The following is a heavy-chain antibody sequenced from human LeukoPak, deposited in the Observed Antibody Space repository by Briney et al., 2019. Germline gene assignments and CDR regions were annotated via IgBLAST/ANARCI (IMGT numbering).Heavy chain of an antibody. CDR3: ATSVNNYYDSSGYYALDY. D-gene: IGHD3-22*01. CDR2: FDPEDGET. J-gene: IGHJ4*02. CDR1: GYTLTELS. V-gene: IGHV1-24*01. Sequence: ASVKVSCKVSGYTLTELSMHWVRQAPGKGLEWMGGFDPEDGETIYAQKFQGRVTMTEDTSTDTAYMELSSLRSEDTAVYYCATSVNNYYDSSGYYALDYWGQGTLVTVSS.